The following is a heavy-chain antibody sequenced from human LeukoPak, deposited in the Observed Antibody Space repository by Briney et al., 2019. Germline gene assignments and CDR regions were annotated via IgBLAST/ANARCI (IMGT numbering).Heavy chain of an antibody. V-gene: IGHV4-31*03. D-gene: IGHD4-23*01. CDR3: ARDYYGGNPGYYFDH. Sequence: SETLSLTCTVSGGSISSGGYYWSWIRQHPGKGLEWIGCIYFSGSTYYNPSLKSRVTISVDTSKTQFSLQLSSVTAADTAVYYCARDYYGGNPGYYFDHWGQGTLVTVSS. J-gene: IGHJ4*02. CDR2: IYFSGST. CDR1: GGSISSGGYY.